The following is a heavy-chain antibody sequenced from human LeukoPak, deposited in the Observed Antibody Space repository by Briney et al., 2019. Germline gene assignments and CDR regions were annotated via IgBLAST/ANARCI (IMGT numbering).Heavy chain of an antibody. V-gene: IGHV1-46*01. CDR2: INPSGGST. D-gene: IGHD3-22*01. J-gene: IGHJ4*02. Sequence: ASVTVSFTASGYTFTSYYMHWVRQAPGQGLEWMGIINPSGGSTSYAQKFQGRVTMTRDTSTSTVYMELSSLRSEDTAVYYCARDWFSDSSGYYPSPGFDYWGQGTLVTVSS. CDR3: ARDWFSDSSGYYPSPGFDY. CDR1: GYTFTSYY.